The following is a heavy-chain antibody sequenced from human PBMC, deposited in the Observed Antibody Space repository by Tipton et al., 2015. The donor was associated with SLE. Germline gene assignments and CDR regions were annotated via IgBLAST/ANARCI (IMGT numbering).Heavy chain of an antibody. J-gene: IGHJ3*02. CDR2: NYYSGST. D-gene: IGHD6-25*01. Sequence: LRLSCTVSGGSISSYYWSWIRQPPGKGLEWIGYNYYSGSTNYNPSLKSRVTISVDTSKNQFSLKLSSLTAADTAVYYCARRGGDAFDIWGQGTMVTVSS. V-gene: IGHV4-59*01. CDR3: ARRGGDAFDI. CDR1: GGSISSYY.